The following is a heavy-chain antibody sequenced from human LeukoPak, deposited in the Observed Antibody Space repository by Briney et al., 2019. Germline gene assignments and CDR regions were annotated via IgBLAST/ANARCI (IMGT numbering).Heavy chain of an antibody. CDR2: ISVDGGST. CDR1: GFIFDNYA. J-gene: IGHJ4*02. CDR3: GRERETSGWYVY. Sequence: GGSLRLSWAAPGFIFDNYAMHWVRQAPGKGPEWVSLISVDGGSTFYALSERARFTISRDNTRKSLSFQMSILRSEDSALFYWGRERETSGWYVYWGEKTLVTVSS. D-gene: IGHD6-19*01. V-gene: IGHV3-43*02.